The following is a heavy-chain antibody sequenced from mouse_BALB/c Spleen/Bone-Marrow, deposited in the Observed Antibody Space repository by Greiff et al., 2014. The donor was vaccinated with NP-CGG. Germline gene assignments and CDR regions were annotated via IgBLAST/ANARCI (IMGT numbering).Heavy chain of an antibody. CDR2: INPSNGRT. CDR3: ARGDGKYALAY. J-gene: IGHJ3*01. CDR1: GYTFTTYW. Sequence: ESGAELVKPGASVKLSCKASGYTFTTYWMQWVKQRPGQGLEWIGEINPSNGRTNYNEKFKRKATLTVDESSSTAYMQLSSLTSEDSAVYYCARGDGKYALAYWGQGTLVTVSA. V-gene: IGHV1S81*02. D-gene: IGHD2-1*01.